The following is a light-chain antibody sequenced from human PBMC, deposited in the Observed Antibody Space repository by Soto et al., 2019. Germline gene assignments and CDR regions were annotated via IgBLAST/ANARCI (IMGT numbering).Light chain of an antibody. CDR3: QHYGSSPWT. CDR1: QSVGSNF. J-gene: IGKJ1*01. V-gene: IGKV3-20*01. CDR2: GAS. Sequence: EIVLTQSPGTLSFSPGERATLSCRASQSVGSNFLAWYQQKPGQAPRLLIYGASSRATGIPARFSGSGSWTDFTVTISSLEPEDFAIYYCQHYGSSPWTFGQGTEVEIK.